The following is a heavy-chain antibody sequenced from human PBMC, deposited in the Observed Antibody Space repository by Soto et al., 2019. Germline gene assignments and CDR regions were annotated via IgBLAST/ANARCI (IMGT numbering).Heavy chain of an antibody. CDR2: INPNSGGT. J-gene: IGHJ6*02. CDR3: AAYSSPVLYYYYGMDV. CDR1: GYTFTGYY. Sequence: GASVKVSCKASGYTFTGYYMHWVRQAPGQGLEWMGWINPNSGGTNYAQKFQGRVTMTRDTSISTAYVELSRLRSDDTAVYYCAAYSSPVLYYYYGMDVWGQGTTVTVSS. D-gene: IGHD6-13*01. V-gene: IGHV1-2*02.